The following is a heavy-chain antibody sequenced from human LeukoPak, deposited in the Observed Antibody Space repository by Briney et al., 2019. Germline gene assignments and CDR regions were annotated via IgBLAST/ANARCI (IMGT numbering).Heavy chain of an antibody. CDR3: AKVRKRYDYVWGSYKPLEY. D-gene: IGHD3-16*01. Sequence: GGSLRLSCAASGFTFSNAWMSWVRQAPGKGLEWVGRIKSKTDGGTTDYAAPVKGRFTISRDDSKNTLYLQMNSLRAEDTAVYYCAKVRKRYDYVWGSYKPLEYWGQGTLVTVSS. V-gene: IGHV3-15*01. CDR2: IKSKTDGGTT. CDR1: GFTFSNAW. J-gene: IGHJ4*02.